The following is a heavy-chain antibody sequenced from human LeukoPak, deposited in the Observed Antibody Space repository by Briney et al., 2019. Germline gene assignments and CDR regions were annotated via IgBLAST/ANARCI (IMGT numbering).Heavy chain of an antibody. V-gene: IGHV3-7*01. CDR3: ARGGGSSS. J-gene: IGHJ5*02. CDR1: GFSFSNFW. Sequence: GGSLRLSCAASGFSFSNFWMSWVRQAPGKWLEWVANIKPDGSATNYVDSVKGRFTISRDNAKNSLDLQMNSLRAEDTAVYYCARGGGSSSWGQGTLVTVSS. D-gene: IGHD6-6*01. CDR2: IKPDGSAT.